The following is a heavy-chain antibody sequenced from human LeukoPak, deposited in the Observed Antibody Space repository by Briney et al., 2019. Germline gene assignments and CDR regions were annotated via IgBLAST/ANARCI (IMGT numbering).Heavy chain of an antibody. CDR2: IYYSGSA. CDR3: ASGRNYDFWSGYYHYFDY. CDR1: GGSISSSSYY. J-gene: IGHJ4*02. Sequence: PSGTLSRTCTVSGGSISSSSYYWGWIRQPPGKGLEWIGSIYYSGSAYYNPSLKSRVTISVDTSKNQFSLKLSSVTAADTAVYYCASGRNYDFWSGYYHYFDYWGQGTLVTVSS. V-gene: IGHV4-39*01. D-gene: IGHD3-3*01.